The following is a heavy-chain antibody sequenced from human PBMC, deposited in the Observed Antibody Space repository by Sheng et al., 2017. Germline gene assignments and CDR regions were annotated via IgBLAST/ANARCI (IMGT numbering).Heavy chain of an antibody. CDR2: IIPFRGIV. CDR3: ARGGDSSGYYYDFDY. Sequence: QVQLVQSGAEVKKPGSSAKVSCKTSGGTFSSYGISWVRQAPGQGLEWMGGIIPFRGIVNYAQKFQGRVTITADKSTSTAYMELSSLISEDTAVYYCARGGDSSGYYYDFDYWGQGTLVTVSS. CDR1: GGTFSSYG. V-gene: IGHV1-69*10. J-gene: IGHJ4*02. D-gene: IGHD3-22*01.